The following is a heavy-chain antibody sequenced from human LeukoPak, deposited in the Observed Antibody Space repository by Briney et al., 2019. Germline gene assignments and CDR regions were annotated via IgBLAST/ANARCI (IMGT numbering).Heavy chain of an antibody. CDR3: ARDLVVRGRWSWFDP. J-gene: IGHJ5*02. CDR2: ISFDGSNK. CDR1: GFTFSTYA. V-gene: IGHV3-30*04. Sequence: PGGSLRLSCAASGFTFSTYAIHWVRQAPGKGLEWVAVISFDGSNKYYADSVKGRFTISRDNAKNSLYLQMNSLRVEDMAVYYCARDLVVRGRWSWFDPRGQGTLVTVSS. D-gene: IGHD3-10*01.